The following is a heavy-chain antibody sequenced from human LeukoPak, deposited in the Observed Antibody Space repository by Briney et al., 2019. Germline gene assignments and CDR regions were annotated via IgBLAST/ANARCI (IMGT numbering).Heavy chain of an antibody. CDR1: GDSVSSNSAA. CDR2: TYYRSKWYN. V-gene: IGHV6-1*01. Sequence: SQTLSLTCAISGDSVSSNSAAWNWIRQSPSRGLEWLGRTYYRSKWYNDHAVSVKSRITINPDTSKNQFSLQLNSVTPEDTAVYYCAREITMVRGVIITVNDYWGQGTLVTVSS. CDR3: AREITMVRGVIITVNDY. D-gene: IGHD3-10*01. J-gene: IGHJ4*02.